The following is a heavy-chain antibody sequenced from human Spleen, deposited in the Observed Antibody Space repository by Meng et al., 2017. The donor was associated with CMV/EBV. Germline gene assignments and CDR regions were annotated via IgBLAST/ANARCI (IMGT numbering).Heavy chain of an antibody. Sequence: GGYLRLTCAASGFTSFSSYGMHWVSQAPGKGLEWVAVIWYDGSNKYYGDSVKGRFTISRDNSKSTLYLQMTSLRVEDTAVYYCAKDQSLSNDFWSGNYGMDVWGQGTTVTVSS. V-gene: IGHV3-33*06. J-gene: IGHJ6*02. D-gene: IGHD3-3*01. CDR3: AKDQSLSNDFWSGNYGMDV. CDR2: IWYDGSNK. CDR1: GFTSFSSYG.